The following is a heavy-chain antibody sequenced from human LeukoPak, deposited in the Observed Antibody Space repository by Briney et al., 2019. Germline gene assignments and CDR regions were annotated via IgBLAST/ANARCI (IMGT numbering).Heavy chain of an antibody. Sequence: GGSLRLSCAASGFTFNDYAMSWVRQAPGKGLEWVSIITGSDSSTSYADSVKGRFTISRDNSKNMVYLRMNSLRAEDTAVYYCAKTGGNHWGFDYWGQGTLVTVSS. CDR1: GFTFNDYA. CDR2: ITGSDSST. V-gene: IGHV3-23*01. CDR3: AKTGGNHWGFDY. D-gene: IGHD2-8*02. J-gene: IGHJ4*02.